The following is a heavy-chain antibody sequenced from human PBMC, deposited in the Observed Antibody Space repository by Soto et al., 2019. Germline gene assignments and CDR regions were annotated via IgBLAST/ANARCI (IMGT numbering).Heavy chain of an antibody. D-gene: IGHD2-2*02. Sequence: GASLKVSCKTSGYTFTSYDINWGRRALGQGLVGWGWMNPNSGNTDSAQKFQGRVTLTGNTSINTAYMELSSLRSEDTAVYYCARVRYCDSSTCYRLHYYYYDAMDVWGQGTTVTVSS. CDR2: MNPNSGNT. CDR3: ARVRYCDSSTCYRLHYYYYDAMDV. V-gene: IGHV1-8*01. J-gene: IGHJ6*02. CDR1: GYTFTSYD.